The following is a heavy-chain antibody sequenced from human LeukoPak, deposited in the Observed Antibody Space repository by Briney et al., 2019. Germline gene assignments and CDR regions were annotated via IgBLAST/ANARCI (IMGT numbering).Heavy chain of an antibody. CDR2: ISSSSSYI. CDR3: ARSLVGSTSCPDY. J-gene: IGHJ4*02. V-gene: IGHV3-21*01. CDR1: GFTFSSYS. D-gene: IGHD2-2*01. Sequence: TGGSLRLSCAASGFTFSSYSMNWVRQAPGKGLEWISSISSSSSYIYYADSVKGRFTISRDNAKNSLYLQMNSLRAEDTAVYYCARSLVGSTSCPDYWGQGTLVTVSS.